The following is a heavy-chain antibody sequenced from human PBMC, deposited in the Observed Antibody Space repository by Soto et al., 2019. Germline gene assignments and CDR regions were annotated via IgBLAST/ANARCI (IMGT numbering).Heavy chain of an antibody. J-gene: IGHJ5*02. CDR3: ARGGRTYYDFWSGYNNWFDP. D-gene: IGHD3-3*01. CDR1: GGSFSGYY. CDR2: INHSGST. Sequence: SETLSLTCAVYGGSFSGYYWSWIRQPPGEGLEWIGEINHSGSTNYNPSLKSRVTISVDTSKNQFSLKLSSVTAADTAVYYCARGGRTYYDFWSGYNNWFDPWGQGTLVTVSS. V-gene: IGHV4-34*01.